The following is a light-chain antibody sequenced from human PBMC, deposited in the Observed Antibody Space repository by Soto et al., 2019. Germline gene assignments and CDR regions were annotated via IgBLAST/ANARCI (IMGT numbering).Light chain of an antibody. V-gene: IGLV2-11*01. CDR2: DVS. Sequence: QSALTQPRSVSGSPGQSVTISCTGTSSDVGGSNFVSWYQQHAGKAPKLVIYDVSKRPSGVPDRFSGSKSGNTASLTISGLQVEYEADDYCCSYAGNSLWVFGGGTKVTVL. CDR3: CSYAGNSLWV. CDR1: SSDVGGSNF. J-gene: IGLJ3*02.